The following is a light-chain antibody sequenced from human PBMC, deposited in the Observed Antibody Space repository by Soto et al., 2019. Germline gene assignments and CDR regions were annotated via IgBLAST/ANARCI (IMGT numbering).Light chain of an antibody. J-gene: IGKJ4*01. V-gene: IGKV1-5*01. Sequence: DIQMTQSPSTLSASVGDSLTITCRASHSIRDCLAWYQQKPGKAPRLLIYDVSNLESGVPSRFSGSGSGTEFTLTISSLRPDDFATYCCQQYESYSLTFGGGTRVDIK. CDR3: QQYESYSLT. CDR2: DVS. CDR1: HSIRDC.